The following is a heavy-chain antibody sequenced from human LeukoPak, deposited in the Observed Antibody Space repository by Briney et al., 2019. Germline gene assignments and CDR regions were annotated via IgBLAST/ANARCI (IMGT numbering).Heavy chain of an antibody. CDR2: INPNSGGT. CDR1: GYTFTGYY. J-gene: IGHJ6*02. D-gene: IGHD3-9*01. V-gene: IGHV1-2*02. Sequence: GASVKVSCKASGYTFTGYYMHWVRQAPGQGLEWMGWINPNSGGTNYAQKFQGRVTMTRDTSISTAYMELSSLRSEDTAVYYCARGNYDILTGYYGGYYYYGMDVWGQGTTVTVSS. CDR3: ARGNYDILTGYYGGYYYYGMDV.